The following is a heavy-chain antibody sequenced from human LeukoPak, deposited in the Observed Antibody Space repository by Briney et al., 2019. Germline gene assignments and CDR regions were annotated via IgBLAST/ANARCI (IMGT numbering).Heavy chain of an antibody. V-gene: IGHV1-24*01. CDR3: TTLSWFDP. CDR1: GYTLTAFS. Sequence: ASVKVSCNVSGYTLTAFSIHWVRQAPGKGLEWMGGFDPEDGERLYAQKFQGRVTMTEDRSTGTAYMELSSLRSEDTAVYYCTTLSWFDPRGQGTLVTVSS. J-gene: IGHJ5*02. D-gene: IGHD2/OR15-2a*01. CDR2: FDPEDGER.